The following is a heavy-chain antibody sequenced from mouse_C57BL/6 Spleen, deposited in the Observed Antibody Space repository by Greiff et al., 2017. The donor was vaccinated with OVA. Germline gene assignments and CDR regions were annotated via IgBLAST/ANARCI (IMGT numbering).Heavy chain of an antibody. V-gene: IGHV1-82*01. D-gene: IGHD1-1*01. J-gene: IGHJ2*01. CDR1: GYAFSSSW. CDR2: IYPGDGDT. CDR3: ARFTTVVAFDY. Sequence: VKLQESGPELVKPGASVKISCKASGYAFSSSWMNWVKQRPGKGLEWIGRIYPGDGDTNYNGKFKGKATLTADKSSSTAYMQLSSLTSEDSAVYFCARFTTVVAFDYWGQGTTLTVSS.